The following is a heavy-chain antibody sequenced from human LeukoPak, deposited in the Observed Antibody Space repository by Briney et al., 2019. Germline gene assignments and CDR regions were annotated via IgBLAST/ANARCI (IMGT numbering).Heavy chain of an antibody. J-gene: IGHJ4*02. V-gene: IGHV4-59*01. CDR2: IYYSGST. CDR1: GGSISSYY. D-gene: IGHD3-22*01. Sequence: PSETLSLTCTVSGGSISSYYWSWIRQPPGKGLEWIGYIYYSGSTNYNPSLKSRVTISVDTSKNQFSLKLSSVTAADTAVYYCARGPYYYDSSGYYYASWGQGTLVTVSS. CDR3: ARGPYYYDSSGYYYAS.